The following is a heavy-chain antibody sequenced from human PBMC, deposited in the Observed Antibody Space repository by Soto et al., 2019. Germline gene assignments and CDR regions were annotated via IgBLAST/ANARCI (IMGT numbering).Heavy chain of an antibody. Sequence: GGSLRLSCAASGSTFSHFGMHWVRQAPGKGLEWVAMTWYDGSNKYYADSVKGRFTISRDNSKNMLYLQMNSLREEDTAVYYCARWAFTLAQAFYLWGQGTLVTVSS. CDR3: ARWAFTLAQAFYL. CDR2: TWYDGSNK. CDR1: GSTFSHFG. V-gene: IGHV3-33*01. D-gene: IGHD3-16*01. J-gene: IGHJ5*02.